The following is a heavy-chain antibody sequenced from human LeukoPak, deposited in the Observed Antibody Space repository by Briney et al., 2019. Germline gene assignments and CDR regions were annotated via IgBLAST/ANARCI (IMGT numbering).Heavy chain of an antibody. CDR1: GGSISSHY. V-gene: IGHV4-59*11. Sequence: SETLSLTCTVSGGSISSHYWSWIRQPPGKGLEWIGYIYYSGSTNYNPSLKSRVTISVDTSKNQFSPKLSSVTAADTAVYYCARGRGAGTIFGVVTLSQSRYYYYMDVWGKGTTVTVSS. CDR3: ARGRGAGTIFGVVTLSQSRYYYYMDV. CDR2: IYYSGST. D-gene: IGHD3-3*01. J-gene: IGHJ6*03.